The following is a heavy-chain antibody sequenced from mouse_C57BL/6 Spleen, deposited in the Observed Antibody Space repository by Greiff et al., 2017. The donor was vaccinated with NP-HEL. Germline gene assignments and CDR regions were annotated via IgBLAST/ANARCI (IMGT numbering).Heavy chain of an antibody. Sequence: EVKLVESGGGLVQPGGSLKLSCAASGFTFSDYGMAWVRQAPRKGPEWVAFISNLAYSIYYADTVTGRFTISRENAKNTLYLEMSSLRSEDTAMYYCARQAYGNYGYFDVWGTGTTVTVSS. CDR2: ISNLAYSI. J-gene: IGHJ1*03. V-gene: IGHV5-15*01. D-gene: IGHD2-1*01. CDR1: GFTFSDYG. CDR3: ARQAYGNYGYFDV.